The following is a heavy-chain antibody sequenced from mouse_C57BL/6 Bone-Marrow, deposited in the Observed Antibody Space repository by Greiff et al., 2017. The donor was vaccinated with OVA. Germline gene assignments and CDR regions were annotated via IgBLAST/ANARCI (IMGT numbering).Heavy chain of an antibody. CDR1: GYTFTSYG. Sequence: QVQLQQSGAELARPGASVKLSCKASGYTFTSYGISWVKQRPGQGLEWIGEIYPRSGNTYYNEKFKGKATLTADKSSSTAYMELRSLTSEDSAVYFCARRGLSEYFDVWGTGTTVTVSS. CDR3: ARRGLSEYFDV. D-gene: IGHD1-1*02. J-gene: IGHJ1*03. V-gene: IGHV1-81*01. CDR2: IYPRSGNT.